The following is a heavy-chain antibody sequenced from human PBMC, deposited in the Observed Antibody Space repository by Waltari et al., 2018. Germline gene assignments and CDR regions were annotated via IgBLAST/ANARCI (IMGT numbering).Heavy chain of an antibody. J-gene: IGHJ3*02. CDR1: GGSISSYY. V-gene: IGHV4-59*01. CDR2: IYYSGST. D-gene: IGHD3-22*01. CDR3: ARTYDSSGSYAFDI. Sequence: QVQLQESGPGLVKPSETLSLTCTVSGGSISSYYWSWIRQPPGKGLEWIGYIYYSGSTNYNPSLKSRVTISVDTSKNQLSLKLSSVTAADTAVYYCARTYDSSGSYAFDIWGQGTMVTVSS.